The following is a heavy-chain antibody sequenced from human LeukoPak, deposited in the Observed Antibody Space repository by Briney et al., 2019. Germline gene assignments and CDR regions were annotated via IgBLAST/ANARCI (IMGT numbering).Heavy chain of an antibody. J-gene: IGHJ5*02. V-gene: IGHV4-39*01. CDR3: ARRVVVPAANNWFDP. CDR1: GGSISSSSYY. CDR2: IYYSGST. D-gene: IGHD2-2*01. Sequence: PSETLSLTCTVSGGSISSSSYYWGWIRQPPGKGLEWIGSIYYSGSTYYNPSLKSRVTISVDMSKNQFSLKLSSVTAADTAVYYCARRVVVPAANNWFDPWGQGTLVTVSS.